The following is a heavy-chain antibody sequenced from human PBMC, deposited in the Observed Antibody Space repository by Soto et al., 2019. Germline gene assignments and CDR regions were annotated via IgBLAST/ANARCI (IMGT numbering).Heavy chain of an antibody. Sequence: GASVKVSCKASGGTFSSYAISWVRQAPGQGLEWMGGIIPIFGTANYAQKFQGRVTITADESTSTAYMELSSLRSEDTAVYYCARDHGDTAAGGYFDYWGQGTLVTVSS. CDR2: IIPIFGTA. V-gene: IGHV1-69*13. D-gene: IGHD6-13*01. CDR1: GGTFSSYA. J-gene: IGHJ4*02. CDR3: ARDHGDTAAGGYFDY.